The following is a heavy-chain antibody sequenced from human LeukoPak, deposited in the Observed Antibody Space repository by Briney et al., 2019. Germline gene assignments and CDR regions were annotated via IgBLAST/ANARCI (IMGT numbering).Heavy chain of an antibody. D-gene: IGHD2-21*01. Sequence: GGSLRLSCAAAGFNFDNYGMSWVRQAPGKGLEWVSAISSSGGSTYYADSVKGRFTISRDNSKNTLYLQMNSLRAEDTAVYYCAKFLGDLMWGQGTLVTVSS. CDR3: AKFLGDLM. V-gene: IGHV3-23*01. J-gene: IGHJ4*02. CDR1: GFNFDNYG. CDR2: ISSSGGST.